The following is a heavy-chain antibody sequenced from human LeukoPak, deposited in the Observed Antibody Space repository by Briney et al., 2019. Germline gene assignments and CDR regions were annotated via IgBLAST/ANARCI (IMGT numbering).Heavy chain of an antibody. D-gene: IGHD2-2*01. CDR3: ARGSSWYQLPGFDY. J-gene: IGHJ4*02. CDR2: ISSSSTI. V-gene: IGHV3-48*04. Sequence: GGSLRLSCAASGFTFSSYSMNWVRQAPGKGLEWVSYISSSSTIYYADSVKGRFTISRDNAKNSLYLQMNSLRAEDTAVYYCARGSSWYQLPGFDYWGQGTLVTVSS. CDR1: GFTFSSYS.